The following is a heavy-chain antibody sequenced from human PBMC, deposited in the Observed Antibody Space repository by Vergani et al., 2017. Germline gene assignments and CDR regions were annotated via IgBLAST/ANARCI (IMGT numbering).Heavy chain of an antibody. J-gene: IGHJ6*02. CDR3: AKDLGVTTWGYGMDV. CDR2: IRYDGINK. V-gene: IGHV3-30*02. D-gene: IGHD4-11*01. CDR1: GFTFSSYD. Sequence: QVQLVESGGGVVQSGGSLRLSCAASGFTFSSYDMHWVRQAPGKGLERVAFIRYDGINKYYADSVKGRFTISRDNSKNTLYLQMNSLRAEDTAVYYCAKDLGVTTWGYGMDVWGQGP.